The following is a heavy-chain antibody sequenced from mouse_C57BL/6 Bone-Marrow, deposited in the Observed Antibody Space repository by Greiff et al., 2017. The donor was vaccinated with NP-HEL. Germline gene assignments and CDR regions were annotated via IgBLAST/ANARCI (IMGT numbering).Heavy chain of an antibody. CDR3: TTLLLRWYFDV. CDR2: IDPENGDT. Sequence: EVQLQQSGAELVRPGASVQLSCTASGFNIKDDYMHWVKQRPEQGLEWIGWIDPENGDTEYASKFQGKATITADTSSNTAYLQLSSLTSEDTAVYYCTTLLLRWYFDVWGTGTTVTVSS. CDR1: GFNIKDDY. D-gene: IGHD1-1*01. V-gene: IGHV14-4*01. J-gene: IGHJ1*03.